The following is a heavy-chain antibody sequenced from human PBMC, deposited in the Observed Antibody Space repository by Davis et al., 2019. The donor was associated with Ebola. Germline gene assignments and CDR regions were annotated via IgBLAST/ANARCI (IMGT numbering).Heavy chain of an antibody. CDR3: ARDEFLGGMDV. V-gene: IGHV3-53*01. CDR1: GFTFSSYW. J-gene: IGHJ6*02. D-gene: IGHD3-3*01. CDR2: IYSGGST. Sequence: GESLKISCAASGFTFSSYWMHWVRQAPGKGLEWVSVIYSGGSTYYADSVKGRFTISRDNSKNSLYLQMNSLRAEDTAVYYCARDEFLGGMDVWGQGTTVTVSS.